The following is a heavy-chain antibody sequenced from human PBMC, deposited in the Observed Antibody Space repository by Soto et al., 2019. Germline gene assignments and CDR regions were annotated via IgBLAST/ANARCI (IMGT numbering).Heavy chain of an antibody. CDR1: GGSIRNGDYY. J-gene: IGHJ4*02. CDR2: VYYSGTT. D-gene: IGHD1-26*01. V-gene: IGHV4-30-4*01. CDR3: VTVNLVGAAYYFDY. Sequence: SETLSLTCTVSGGSIRNGDYYWGWIRQPPGKGLEWIGYVYYSGTTYSHPSLHSRVSISVDTSENQFSLRLTSVSAADTAVYYCVTVNLVGAAYYFDYWGPGTLVTVSS.